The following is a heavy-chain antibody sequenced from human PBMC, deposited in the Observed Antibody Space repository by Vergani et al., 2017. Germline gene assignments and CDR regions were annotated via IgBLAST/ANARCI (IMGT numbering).Heavy chain of an antibody. CDR2: ISSSSSYI. Sequence: EVQLVESGGGLAKPGGSLRLSCAASGFTFSSYSMNWVRQAPGKGLEWVSSISSSSSYIYYADSVKGRFTISRDNAKNSLYLQMNSLRAEDTAVYYCARVGYSNSWSLDYWGQGTLVTVSS. D-gene: IGHD6-13*01. J-gene: IGHJ4*02. V-gene: IGHV3-21*01. CDR1: GFTFSSYS. CDR3: ARVGYSNSWSLDY.